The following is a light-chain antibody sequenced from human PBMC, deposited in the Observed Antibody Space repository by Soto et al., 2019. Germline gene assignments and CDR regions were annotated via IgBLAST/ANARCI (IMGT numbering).Light chain of an antibody. CDR2: EGS. J-gene: IGLJ1*01. V-gene: IGLV2-23*03. CDR3: CSYAGSSTFV. CDR1: SSDVGSYNL. Sequence: QSLLNHSASLSGSPGQSITISCTGTSSDVGSYNLVSWYQQHPGKAPKLMIYEGSKRPSGVSNRFSGSKSGNTASLTISGLQAEDEADYYCCSYAGSSTFVFGTGPKVTVL.